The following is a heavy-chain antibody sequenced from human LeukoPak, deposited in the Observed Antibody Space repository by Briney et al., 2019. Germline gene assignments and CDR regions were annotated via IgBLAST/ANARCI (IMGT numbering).Heavy chain of an antibody. CDR2: IYYSGST. CDR1: GGSISSYY. J-gene: IGHJ6*02. V-gene: IGHV4-59*01. Sequence: SETLSLTRTVSGGSISSYYWSWIRQPPGKGLEWIGYIYYSGSTNYNPSLKSRVTISVDTSKNQSSLKLSSVTAADTAVYYCARAYYDSSGYYSRGYYYGMDVWGQGTTVTVSS. CDR3: ARAYYDSSGYYSRGYYYGMDV. D-gene: IGHD3-22*01.